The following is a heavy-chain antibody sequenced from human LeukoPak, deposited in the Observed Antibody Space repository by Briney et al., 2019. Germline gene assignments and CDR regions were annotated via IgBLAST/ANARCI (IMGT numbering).Heavy chain of an antibody. J-gene: IGHJ3*02. Sequence: PGGSLRLSCAASGFTFDDYAMHWVRQAPGTGLEWVSLISGDGATTYYAASVKGRFTISRDNKKNVLYLQMNNLGTEDTALFYCAKDLSSVFDALNIWGQGTLVTVSS. CDR3: AKDLSSVFDALNI. V-gene: IGHV3-43*02. D-gene: IGHD3-10*01. CDR2: ISGDGATT. CDR1: GFTFDDYA.